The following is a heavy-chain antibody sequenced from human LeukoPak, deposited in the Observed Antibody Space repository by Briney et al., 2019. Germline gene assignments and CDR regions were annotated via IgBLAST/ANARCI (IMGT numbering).Heavy chain of an antibody. Sequence: SETLSLTCAVYGGSFSGYYWSWIRQPPGKGLEWIGEINHSGSTNYNPSLKSRVTISVDTSKNQFSLKLSSVTAADTAVYYCARGSDYDSPTQYSNGGMDVWGQGTTVTVSS. J-gene: IGHJ6*02. V-gene: IGHV4-34*01. CDR1: GGSFSGYY. CDR2: INHSGST. D-gene: IGHD5-12*01. CDR3: ARGSDYDSPTQYSNGGMDV.